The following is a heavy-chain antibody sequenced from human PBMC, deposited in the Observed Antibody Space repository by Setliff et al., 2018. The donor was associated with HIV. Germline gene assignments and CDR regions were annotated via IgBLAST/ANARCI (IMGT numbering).Heavy chain of an antibody. J-gene: IGHJ4*02. CDR2: IYYSGNT. Sequence: SETLSLTRSVSGGPISSSTYFWDWIRQPPGKGLEWIGSIYYSGNTYYNPSLKSRVTISVDTSKRQFSLKLSSVTAGDSALYYCARRRGQKATGWYYFDFWGQGALVTVSS. CDR3: ARRRGQKATGWYYFDF. D-gene: IGHD6-19*01. CDR1: GGPISSSTYF. V-gene: IGHV4-39*01.